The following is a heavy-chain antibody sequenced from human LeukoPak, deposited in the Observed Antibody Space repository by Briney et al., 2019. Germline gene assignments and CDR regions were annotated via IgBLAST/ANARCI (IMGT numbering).Heavy chain of an antibody. J-gene: IGHJ3*02. CDR1: GGSISSGDYY. Sequence: SQTLSLTCTVSGGSISSGDYYWSWIRQPPGKGLEWIGYIYYSGSTYYNPSFKSRVTISVDTSKNQFSLKLSSVTAADTAVYYCARGVTVTTSDAFDIWGQGTMVTVSS. CDR2: IYYSGST. CDR3: ARGVTVTTSDAFDI. V-gene: IGHV4-30-4*01. D-gene: IGHD4-17*01.